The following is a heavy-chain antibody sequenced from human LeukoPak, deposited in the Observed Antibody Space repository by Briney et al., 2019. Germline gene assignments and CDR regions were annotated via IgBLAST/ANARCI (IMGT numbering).Heavy chain of an antibody. J-gene: IGHJ4*02. CDR2: IIPIFGTA. V-gene: IGHV1-69*13. CDR3: ARNAVGARDFDY. D-gene: IGHD1-26*01. Sequence: GASVKVSCKASGGTFSSYAISWVRQAPGQGLEWMGGIIPIFGTANYAQKFQGRVTITADESTSTAYMELSNLRSEDTAVYYCARNAVGARDFDYWGQGTLVTVSS. CDR1: GGTFSSYA.